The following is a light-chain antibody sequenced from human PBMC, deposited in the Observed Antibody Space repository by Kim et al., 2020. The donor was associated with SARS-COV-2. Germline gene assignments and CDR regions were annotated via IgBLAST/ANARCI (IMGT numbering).Light chain of an antibody. J-gene: IGLJ1*01. V-gene: IGLV2-18*02. CDR1: GSDVGDYNR. Sequence: QSVTITCTRTGSDVGDYNRVYWYQQAPGTAPKLFIYEVSHRPSGVPVRVSGSKSGNSASLTISGLQAEDEADYYCNSWTSSNTFVFGTGTKVTVL. CDR2: EVS. CDR3: NSWTSSNTFV.